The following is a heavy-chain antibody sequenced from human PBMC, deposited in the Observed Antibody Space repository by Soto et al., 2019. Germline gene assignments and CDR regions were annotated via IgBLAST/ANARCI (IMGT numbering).Heavy chain of an antibody. V-gene: IGHV4-59*01. D-gene: IGHD2-2*01. J-gene: IGHJ5*02. CDR2: IYYSGST. CDR1: GGSISSYY. CDR3: ARAPNRYCSSTSCYAGINWFEL. Sequence: SETLSLTCTVSGGSISSYYWSWIRQPPGKGLEWIGYIYYSGSTNYNPSLKSRVTISVDTSKNQFSLKLSSVTAADTAVYYCARAPNRYCSSTSCYAGINWFELWGQGTLVTVSS.